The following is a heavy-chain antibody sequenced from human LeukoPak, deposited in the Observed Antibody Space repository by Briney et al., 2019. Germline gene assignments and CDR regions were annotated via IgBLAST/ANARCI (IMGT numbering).Heavy chain of an antibody. CDR1: GFTFRSYG. J-gene: IGHJ4*02. V-gene: IGHV3-48*01. CDR2: ISTGSTTI. CDR3: ARGFYTPDY. Sequence: GGSLRLSCAVSGFTFRSYGMNWVRQATVKGLEWVSYISTGSTTISYADSVKGQFTISRDNAKSSLYLEVNSLRAEDTAMYYCARGFYTPDYWGQGTLVTVSS.